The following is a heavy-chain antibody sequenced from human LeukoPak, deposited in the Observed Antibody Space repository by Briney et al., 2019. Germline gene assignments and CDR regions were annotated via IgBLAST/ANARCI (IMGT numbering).Heavy chain of an antibody. V-gene: IGHV3-53*01. CDR1: GFTVSSNY. Sequence: GGSLRLSCEASGFTVSSNYMSWVRQAPGKGLEWVSVIYSGGSTYYADSVKGRFTISRDNSKNTLYLQMNSLRAEDTAVYYCAGVYYGSGSPDYYMDVWGKGTTVTISS. CDR3: AGVYYGSGSPDYYMDV. CDR2: IYSGGST. J-gene: IGHJ6*03. D-gene: IGHD3-10*01.